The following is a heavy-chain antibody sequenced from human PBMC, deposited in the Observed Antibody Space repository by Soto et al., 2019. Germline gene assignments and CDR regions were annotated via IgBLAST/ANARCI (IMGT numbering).Heavy chain of an antibody. V-gene: IGHV4-30-4*01. CDR3: ARDFYDILTGSRWFDP. CDR2: IYYSGST. CDR1: GGSISSGDYY. J-gene: IGHJ5*02. Sequence: SQTLSLTCTVSGGSISSGDYYWSWIRQPPGKGLEWIGYIYYSGSTYYNPSLKSRVTISVDTSKNQFSLKLSSVTAADTAVYYRARDFYDILTGSRWFDPWGQGTLVTVSS. D-gene: IGHD3-9*01.